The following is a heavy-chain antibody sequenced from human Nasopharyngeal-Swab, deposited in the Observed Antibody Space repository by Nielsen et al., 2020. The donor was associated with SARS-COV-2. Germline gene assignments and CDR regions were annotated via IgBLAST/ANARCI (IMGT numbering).Heavy chain of an antibody. D-gene: IGHD4-17*01. Sequence: WVRQAPGQRLEWMGWINAGNGNTKYSQKFQGRVTITRDTSASTAYMELSSLRSEDTAVYYCARADGDYVHDYWGQGTLVTV. J-gene: IGHJ4*02. V-gene: IGHV1-3*01. CDR3: ARADGDYVHDY. CDR2: INAGNGNT.